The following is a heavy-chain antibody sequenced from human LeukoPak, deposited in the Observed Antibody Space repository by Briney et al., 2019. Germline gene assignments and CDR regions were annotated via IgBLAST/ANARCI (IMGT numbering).Heavy chain of an antibody. CDR3: ARRHEDYGDYVDY. CDR2: IYYSGST. Sequence: SETLSLTCTVSGGSISSSSYYWGWIRQPPGKGLEWIGSIYYSGSTYYNPSLKSRVTISVDTSKNQFSLKLSSVTAADTAVYYCARRHEDYGDYVDYWGQGTLVTVSS. CDR1: GGSISSSSYY. V-gene: IGHV4-39*01. D-gene: IGHD4-17*01. J-gene: IGHJ4*02.